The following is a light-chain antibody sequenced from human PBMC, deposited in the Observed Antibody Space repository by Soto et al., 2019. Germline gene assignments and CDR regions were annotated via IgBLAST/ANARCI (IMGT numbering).Light chain of an antibody. J-gene: IGLJ1*01. CDR3: CSYAGNYTYV. CDR2: DVS. V-gene: IGLV2-11*01. CDR1: SSDVGGYSY. Sequence: QSALTQPRSVSGSPGQSVTISFTGTSSDVGGYSYVSWYQHHPGKAPKLMIYDVSKRPSGVPDRFSGSKSGNTASLTISGLQAEDDADYYCCSYAGNYTYVFGTGTKLTV.